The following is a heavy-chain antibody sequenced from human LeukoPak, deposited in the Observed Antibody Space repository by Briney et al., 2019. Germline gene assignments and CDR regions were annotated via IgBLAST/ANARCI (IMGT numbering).Heavy chain of an antibody. CDR1: GFTFSDYY. J-gene: IGHJ4*02. V-gene: IGHV3-11*04. Sequence: KPGGSLRLSCAASGFTFSDYYMSWIRQAPGRGLEWVSYISSSGSTIYYADSVKGRFTISRDNAKNSLYLQMNSLGAEDTAVYYCARAPEYYYDSSGYYPSPLFDYWGQGTLVTVSS. CDR3: ARAPEYYYDSSGYYPSPLFDY. CDR2: ISSSGSTI. D-gene: IGHD3-22*01.